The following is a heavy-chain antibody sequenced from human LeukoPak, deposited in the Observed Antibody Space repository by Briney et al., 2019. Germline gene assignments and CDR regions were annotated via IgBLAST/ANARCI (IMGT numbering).Heavy chain of an antibody. Sequence: PGGSLRLSCAASGFTFSHGLMTWVRQAPGKGLEWVSSISSSSSYIYYADSVKGRFTISRDNAKNSLYLQMNSLRAEDTAVYYCARDRGYCSGGSCYRWFDPWGQGTLVTVSS. J-gene: IGHJ5*02. CDR1: GFTFSHGL. CDR3: ARDRGYCSGGSCYRWFDP. CDR2: ISSSSSYI. V-gene: IGHV3-21*04. D-gene: IGHD2-15*01.